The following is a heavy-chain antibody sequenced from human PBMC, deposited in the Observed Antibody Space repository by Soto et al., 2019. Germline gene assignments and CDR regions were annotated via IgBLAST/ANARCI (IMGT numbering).Heavy chain of an antibody. CDR1: GFTFSTYY. Sequence: GGSLRLSCAASGFTFSTYYMSWVRQAPGKGLEWVANIKQDGSEKYYVDSVKGRFTISRDNAKNSVYLQMNSLRAEDTAVYYCVRDAQKLSMWGQGTLVTVSS. J-gene: IGHJ4*02. D-gene: IGHD6-13*01. CDR2: IKQDGSEK. CDR3: VRDAQKLSM. V-gene: IGHV3-7*03.